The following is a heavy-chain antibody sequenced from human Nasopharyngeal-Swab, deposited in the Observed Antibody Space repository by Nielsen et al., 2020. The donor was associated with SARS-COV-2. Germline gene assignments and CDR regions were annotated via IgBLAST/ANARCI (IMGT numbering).Heavy chain of an antibody. CDR2: INWNCGSP. CDR3: AKDMGNYYGSTRMDV. V-gene: IGHV3-9*01. Sequence: SLKISCTASGFTFDHYAMNWVRQAPGKGLEWVSGINWNCGSPGYADSVKGRFTISRDNAKNTLYLQMNSLRPEDTALYYCAKDMGNYYGSTRMDVWGQGTTVTVSS. J-gene: IGHJ6*02. D-gene: IGHD3-10*01. CDR1: GFTFDHYA.